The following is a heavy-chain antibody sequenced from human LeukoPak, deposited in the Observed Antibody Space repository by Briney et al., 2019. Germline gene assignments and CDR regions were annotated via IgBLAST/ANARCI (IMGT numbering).Heavy chain of an antibody. CDR3: ARSRIGWHQKLDY. Sequence: ASVKVSCKASGYTFTGYYMHWVRQAPGQGLEWMGWINPNSGGTNYAQKFQARVTMTRDTSSSTAYMELSRLTSDDTAVYYCARSRIGWHQKLDYWGQGILVTVSS. CDR2: INPNSGGT. D-gene: IGHD6-19*01. J-gene: IGHJ4*02. CDR1: GYTFTGYY. V-gene: IGHV1-2*02.